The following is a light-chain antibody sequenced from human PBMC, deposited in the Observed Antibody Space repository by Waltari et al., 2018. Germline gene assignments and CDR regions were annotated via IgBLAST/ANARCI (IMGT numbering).Light chain of an antibody. CDR2: AAS. CDR1: QGISNW. Sequence: EIQMTQSPSSVSASVGDRGTITCRASQGISNWLAWYQQKPGKAPKLLIYAASTLQSGVPSRCSGSSAGTDCTLTISSLQPEDSETYAVHLCNSFPQTFGQVSKVEVK. J-gene: IGKJ1*01. CDR3: HLCNSFPQT. V-gene: IGKV1-12*01.